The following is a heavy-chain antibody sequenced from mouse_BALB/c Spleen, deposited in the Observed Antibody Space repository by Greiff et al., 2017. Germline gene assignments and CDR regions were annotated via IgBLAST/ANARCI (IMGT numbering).Heavy chain of an antibody. Sequence: EVKLVESGPGLVKPSQSLSLTCSVTGYSITSGYYWNWIRQLPGNKLEWMGYISYDGSNNYNPSLKNRISITRDTSKNQFFLKLNSVTTEDTATYYCARFDYGAMDYWGQGTSVTVSS. J-gene: IGHJ4*01. CDR3: ARFDYGAMDY. CDR2: ISYDGSN. V-gene: IGHV3-6*02. D-gene: IGHD2-4*01. CDR1: GYSITSGYY.